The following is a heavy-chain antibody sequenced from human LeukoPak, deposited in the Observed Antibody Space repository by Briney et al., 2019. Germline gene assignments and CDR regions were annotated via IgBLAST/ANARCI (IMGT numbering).Heavy chain of an antibody. D-gene: IGHD4-11*01. CDR1: GFTFSSHA. J-gene: IGHJ5*02. Sequence: GGSLRLSCAASGFTFSSHAMSWVRQAPGKGLEWVSAISGSGGSTYYADSVKGRFTISRDNSKNTLYLQMNSLRAEDTAVYYCAKAPGTVTTFPWFDPWGQGTLVTVSS. CDR2: ISGSGGST. CDR3: AKAPGTVTTFPWFDP. V-gene: IGHV3-23*01.